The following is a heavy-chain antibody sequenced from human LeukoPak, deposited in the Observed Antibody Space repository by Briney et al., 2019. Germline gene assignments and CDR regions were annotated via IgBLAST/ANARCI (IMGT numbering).Heavy chain of an antibody. D-gene: IGHD6-19*01. CDR2: IYPGESQT. V-gene: IGHV5-51*01. CDR1: GYRFTSYR. J-gene: IGHJ5*02. Sequence: GESLKISRKDSGYRFTSYRIGLVPPIPGKGLGWMGIIYPGESQTRYSPCFLGQVTMSAKKSISTAFQKWSSLKASESAMYYCARRYSSGRLDPWGQGTLVTVSS. CDR3: ARRYSSGRLDP.